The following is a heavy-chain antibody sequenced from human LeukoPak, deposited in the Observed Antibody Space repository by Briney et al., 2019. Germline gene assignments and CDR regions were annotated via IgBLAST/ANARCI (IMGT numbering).Heavy chain of an antibody. CDR1: GYTFTGYY. CDR2: INPNSGGT. CDR3: ARIARYSSGWYRPYYFDY. J-gene: IGHJ4*02. V-gene: IGHV1-2*02. D-gene: IGHD6-19*01. Sequence: GASVKVSCKASGYTFTGYYMHWVRQAAGQGLEWIGWINPNSGGTNYAQKFQGRVTMTRDTSISTAYMELSRLRSDDTAVYYCARIARYSSGWYRPYYFDYWGQGTLVTVSS.